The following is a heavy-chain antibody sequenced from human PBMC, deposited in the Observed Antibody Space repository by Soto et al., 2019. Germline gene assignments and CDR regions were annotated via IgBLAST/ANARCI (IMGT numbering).Heavy chain of an antibody. D-gene: IGHD5-12*01. Sequence: GGSLRLSCAASGFTFSSYGMHWVRQAPGKGLEWVAVISYDGSNKYYADSVKGRFTISRDNSKNTLYLQMNSLRAEDTAVYYCAKDSVDPGYYYYGMDVWGQGTTVTVSS. CDR2: ISYDGSNK. J-gene: IGHJ6*02. CDR1: GFTFSSYG. V-gene: IGHV3-30*18. CDR3: AKDSVDPGYYYYGMDV.